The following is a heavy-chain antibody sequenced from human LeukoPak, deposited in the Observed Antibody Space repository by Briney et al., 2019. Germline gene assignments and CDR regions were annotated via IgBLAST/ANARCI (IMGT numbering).Heavy chain of an antibody. CDR2: IYYSGST. CDR1: GGSISSSSYY. V-gene: IGHV4-39*01. D-gene: IGHD3-9*01. J-gene: IGHJ3*02. Sequence: SETLSLTCTVSGGSISSSSYYWGWIRQPPGKGLEWIGSIYYSGSTYYNPSLKSRVTISVDTSKNQFSLKLSSVTAAVTAVYYCAEGRYFDWLDDAFDIWGQGTMVTVSS. CDR3: AEGRYFDWLDDAFDI.